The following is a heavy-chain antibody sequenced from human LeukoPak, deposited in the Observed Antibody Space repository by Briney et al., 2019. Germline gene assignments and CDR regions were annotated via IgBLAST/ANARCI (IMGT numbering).Heavy chain of an antibody. V-gene: IGHV4-39*07. CDR1: GGSIRSSSYY. Sequence: SETLSLTCTVSGGSIRSSSYYWGWIRQPPGKGLEWIGRIYYDGSTYYNPSLKSRVTISVDTSKNQFSLKLSSVTAADTAVYCCARGLYDFWSGWYYYYMDVWGKGTTVTVSS. D-gene: IGHD3-3*01. CDR2: IYYDGST. CDR3: ARGLYDFWSGWYYYYMDV. J-gene: IGHJ6*03.